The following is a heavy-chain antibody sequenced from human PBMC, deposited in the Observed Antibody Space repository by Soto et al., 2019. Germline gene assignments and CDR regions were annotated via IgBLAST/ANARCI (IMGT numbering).Heavy chain of an antibody. CDR1: SGSISSDKYY. Sequence: SETLSLTCSVSSGSISSDKYYWTWIWQPPGKGLEWIGYVYNSGSTNYNPSLKSRVTISEDTSKSQFSLKVNSMTAADTAVYYCARYRREAVAGYTLDNWGQGILVTVSS. CDR2: VYNSGST. J-gene: IGHJ4*02. D-gene: IGHD6-13*01. V-gene: IGHV4-61*01. CDR3: ARYRREAVAGYTLDN.